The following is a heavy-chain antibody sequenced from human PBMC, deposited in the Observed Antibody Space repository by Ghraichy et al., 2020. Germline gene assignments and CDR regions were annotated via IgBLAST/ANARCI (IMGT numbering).Heavy chain of an antibody. CDR3: AKCNNPDYYYYYGMDV. CDR2: ISGSGGST. V-gene: IGHV3-23*01. D-gene: IGHD1-14*01. J-gene: IGHJ6*02. Sequence: GGSLRLSCAASGFTFSSYAMSWVRQAPGKGLEWVSAISGSGGSTYYADSVKGRFTISRDNSKNTLYLQMNSLRAEDTAVYYCAKCNNPDYYYYYGMDVWGQGTTVTVSS. CDR1: GFTFSSYA.